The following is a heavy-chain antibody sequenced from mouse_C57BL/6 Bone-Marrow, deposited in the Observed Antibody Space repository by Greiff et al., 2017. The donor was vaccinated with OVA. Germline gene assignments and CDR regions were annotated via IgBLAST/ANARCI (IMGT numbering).Heavy chain of an antibody. CDR2: IYPGGGYT. CDR1: GYTFTNYW. Sequence: QVQLQQSGAELVRPGTSVKMSCKASGYTFTNYWIGWAKQRPGHGLEWIGDIYPGGGYTNYNEKFKGKATLTADKSSSTAYMQFSSLTSEYSAIYYCARSTTVVDFDYWGQGTTLTVSS. J-gene: IGHJ2*01. D-gene: IGHD1-1*01. CDR3: ARSTTVVDFDY. V-gene: IGHV1-63*01.